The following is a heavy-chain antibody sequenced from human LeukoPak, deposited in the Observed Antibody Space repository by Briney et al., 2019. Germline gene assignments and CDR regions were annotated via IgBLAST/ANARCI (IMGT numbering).Heavy chain of an antibody. V-gene: IGHV3-11*05. CDR2: IRSSISYT. CDR3: ARDSSPVNYYDSSGYYYPKD. J-gene: IGHJ4*02. CDR1: GFTFSDYY. D-gene: IGHD3-22*01. Sequence: GGSLRLSCAASGFTFSDYYMSWIRQAHGEGLGWVSYIRSSISYTNYADSVKGQFTIARDNAKNSLYLQMNSLRAEDTAVYYCARDSSPVNYYDSSGYYYPKDWGQGTLVTVSS.